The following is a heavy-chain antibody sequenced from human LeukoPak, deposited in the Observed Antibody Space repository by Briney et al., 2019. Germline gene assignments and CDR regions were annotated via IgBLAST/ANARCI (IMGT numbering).Heavy chain of an antibody. CDR1: GYTFTGYY. Sequence: ASVKVSCKASGYTFTGYYMHWVRQAPGQGLEWMGWINPNSGGTNYAQKFQGRVTMTRDTSISTAYMELSRLRSDDTAVYYCARVYDSSGIDPYFDHWGQGTLVTVSS. CDR2: INPNSGGT. CDR3: ARVYDSSGIDPYFDH. J-gene: IGHJ4*02. D-gene: IGHD3-22*01. V-gene: IGHV1-2*02.